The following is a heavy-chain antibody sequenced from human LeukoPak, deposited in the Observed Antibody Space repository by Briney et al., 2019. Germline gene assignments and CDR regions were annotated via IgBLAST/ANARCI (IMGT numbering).Heavy chain of an antibody. CDR1: GYTFIAYH. CDR2: IHPSSGAT. Sequence: GASVKVSCKASGYTFIAYHMHWVRQAPGQGLEWMGRIHPSSGATNYAQRFQGRVTLTRDTSINTAYMELSRLTSDDTAVYYCARGVVVTLGTYYFDYWGQGTLVTVSS. J-gene: IGHJ4*02. D-gene: IGHD2-21*02. V-gene: IGHV1-2*06. CDR3: ARGVVVTLGTYYFDY.